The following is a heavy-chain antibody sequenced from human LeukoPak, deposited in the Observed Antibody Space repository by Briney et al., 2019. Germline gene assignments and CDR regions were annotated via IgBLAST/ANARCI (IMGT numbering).Heavy chain of an antibody. D-gene: IGHD5-18*01. CDR1: GDTFINDY. V-gene: IGHV1-46*01. CDR3: ARGLGGYSYGSSPTFDP. Sequence: ASVKVFCKASGDTFINDYIHWVRQAPGQGLEWMGVSNPGGGATTYAQKFQGRVTMTRDTSISTAYMELSRLRSDDTAVYYCARGLGGYSYGSSPTFDPWGQGTLVTVSS. CDR2: SNPGGGAT. J-gene: IGHJ5*02.